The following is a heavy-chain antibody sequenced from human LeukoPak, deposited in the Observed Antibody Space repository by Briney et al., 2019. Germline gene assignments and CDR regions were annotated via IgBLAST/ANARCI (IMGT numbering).Heavy chain of an antibody. CDR2: IYYSGST. CDR3: ARDGSGSYTAPNYYYYYGMDV. Sequence: SETLSLTCTVSGGSFTSGAYYWSWIRQPPGKGLEWIGYIYYSGSTNYNPSLKSRVTISVDTSKNQFSLKLSSVTAADTAVYYCARDGSGSYTAPNYYYYYGMDVWGQGTTVTVSS. V-gene: IGHV4-61*08. J-gene: IGHJ6*02. CDR1: GGSFTSGAYY. D-gene: IGHD3-10*01.